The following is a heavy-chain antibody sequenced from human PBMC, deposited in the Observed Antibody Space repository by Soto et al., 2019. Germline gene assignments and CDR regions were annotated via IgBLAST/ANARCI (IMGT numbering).Heavy chain of an antibody. CDR2: ISGSGGST. Sequence: PGGSLRLSCAASGFTFSSCAMSWVRQAPGKGLEWVSAISGSGGSTYYADSVKGRFTISRDNSKNTLYLQMNSLRAEDTAVYYCAKDVDGSGSHWYFDLWGRGTLVTVSS. CDR1: GFTFSSCA. D-gene: IGHD3-10*01. V-gene: IGHV3-23*01. CDR3: AKDVDGSGSHWYFDL. J-gene: IGHJ2*01.